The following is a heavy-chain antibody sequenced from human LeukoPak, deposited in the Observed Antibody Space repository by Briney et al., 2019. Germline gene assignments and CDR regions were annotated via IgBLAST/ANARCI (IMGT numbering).Heavy chain of an antibody. CDR1: GFTFSSYG. Sequence: GGSLRLSCAASGFTFSSYGMHWVRQAPGKGLEWVAVISYDGSNKYYADSMKGRFTISRDNSKNTLYLQMNSLRAEDTAVYYCAKDFYGSGSYCPGDPWGQGTLVTVSS. V-gene: IGHV3-30*18. CDR2: ISYDGSNK. D-gene: IGHD3-10*01. J-gene: IGHJ5*02. CDR3: AKDFYGSGSYCPGDP.